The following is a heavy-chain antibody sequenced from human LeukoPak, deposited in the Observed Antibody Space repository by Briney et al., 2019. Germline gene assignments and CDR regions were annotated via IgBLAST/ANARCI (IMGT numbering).Heavy chain of an antibody. Sequence: SVKVSCKASGGTSNSHAISWVRQAPGQGLEWMGRIIPNLGTTNRAQNFQDRVTLTADKTTNTAYMELTSLTSDDTAVYYCATTNDGGGYQWGDFFDFWGQGTLVTVSS. D-gene: IGHD3-22*01. V-gene: IGHV1-69*04. CDR2: IIPNLGTT. J-gene: IGHJ4*02. CDR1: GGTSNSHA. CDR3: ATTNDGGGYQWGDFFDF.